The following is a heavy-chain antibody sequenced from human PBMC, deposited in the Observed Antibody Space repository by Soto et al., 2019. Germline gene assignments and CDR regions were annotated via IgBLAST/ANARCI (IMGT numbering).Heavy chain of an antibody. CDR2: IVVGSGNT. CDR1: GFTFTSSA. V-gene: IGHV1-58*01. J-gene: IGHJ4*02. D-gene: IGHD3-3*01. Sequence: QMQLVQSGPEVKKPGTSAKVSCKASGFTFTSSAVQWVRQARGQRLEWIGWIVVGSGNTNYAQKFQERVTITRDMSTSTAYMELSSLRSEDTAVYYCAADPSGYDLDYWGQGTLVTVSS. CDR3: AADPSGYDLDY.